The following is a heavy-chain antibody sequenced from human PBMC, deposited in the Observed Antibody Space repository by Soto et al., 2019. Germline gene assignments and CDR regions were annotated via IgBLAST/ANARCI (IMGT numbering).Heavy chain of an antibody. D-gene: IGHD2-15*01. V-gene: IGHV3-23*01. CDR1: GFTFSSYA. J-gene: IGHJ3*02. CDR2: ISGSGGST. CDR3: AKDRYCSGGSCKDAFDI. Sequence: ESGGGLVQPGGSLRLSCAASGFTFSSYAMSWVRQAPGKGLEWVSAISGSGGSTYYADSVKGRFTISRDNSKNTLYLQMNSLRAEDTAVYYCAKDRYCSGGSCKDAFDIWGQGTMVTVSS.